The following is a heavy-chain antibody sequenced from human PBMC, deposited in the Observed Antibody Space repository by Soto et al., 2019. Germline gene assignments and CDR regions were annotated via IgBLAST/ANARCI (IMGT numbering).Heavy chain of an antibody. CDR2: ISWNSGSI. CDR1: VFTFDDYA. V-gene: IGHV3-9*01. Sequence: PLRLSCAASVFTFDDYAMHWVRQAPGKGLEWVSGISWNSGSIGYADSVKGRFTTSRDNAKNSLYLQMNSLRAEDAALYYCAKAATRQLTTTIDYWGQGTLVTVYS. J-gene: IGHJ4*02. D-gene: IGHD4-17*01. CDR3: AKAATRQLTTTIDY.